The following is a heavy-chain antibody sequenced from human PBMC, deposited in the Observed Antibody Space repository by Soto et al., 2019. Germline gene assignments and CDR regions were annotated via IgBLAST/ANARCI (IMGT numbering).Heavy chain of an antibody. D-gene: IGHD2-15*01. CDR3: ARQQYTVVTAFDV. CDR1: GGSITTYY. V-gene: IGHV4-59*07. CDR2: VSYNGNT. J-gene: IGHJ3*01. Sequence: QVQLKESGPGLVKPADTLSLKCTVSGGSITTYYWSWIRQTPGGGLEWIGYVSYNGNTNYKPSLKSRVSISADTSKNEFSLKLTSLTAADAAIYFCARQQYTVVTAFDVWGQGTMVAVAS.